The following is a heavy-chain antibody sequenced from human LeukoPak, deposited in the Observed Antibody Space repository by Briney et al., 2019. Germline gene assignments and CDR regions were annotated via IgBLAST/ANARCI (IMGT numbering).Heavy chain of an antibody. CDR3: ARVGGGRWLQYHYFDY. Sequence: SETLSLTCAVYGGSFSGYYWSWIRQPPGKGLEWIGEINHSGSTNYNPSLKSRVTISVDMSKNQFSLKLSSVTAADTAVYYCARVGGGRWLQYHYFDYWGQGTLVTVSS. J-gene: IGHJ4*02. CDR1: GGSFSGYY. V-gene: IGHV4-34*01. D-gene: IGHD5-24*01. CDR2: INHSGST.